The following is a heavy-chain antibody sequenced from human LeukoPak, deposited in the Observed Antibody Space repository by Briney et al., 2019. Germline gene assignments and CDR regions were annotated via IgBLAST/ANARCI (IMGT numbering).Heavy chain of an antibody. V-gene: IGHV1-18*01. CDR3: ARALYCTNGVCYNYWYFDL. CDR1: GYTFTSYG. CDR2: ISAYNGNT. D-gene: IGHD2-8*01. J-gene: IGHJ2*01. Sequence: ASVKVSCKASGYTFTSYGINWVRQAPGQGLEWMGWISAYNGNTNYAQKLQGRVTMTTDTSTSTAYMELSSLRSEDTAVYYCARALYCTNGVCYNYWYFDLWGRGTLVTVSS.